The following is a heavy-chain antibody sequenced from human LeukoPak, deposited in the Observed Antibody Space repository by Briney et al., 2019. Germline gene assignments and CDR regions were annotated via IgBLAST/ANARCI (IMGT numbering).Heavy chain of an antibody. D-gene: IGHD2-8*01. J-gene: IGHJ4*02. Sequence: GGSLRLSCAASGFTFSTYGMHWVRQAPGKGLEWVAVIWYEGSNKYYADSVKGRFTISRDNSKNTLDLQMNSLRAEGTAVYYCARDRMALFDCWGQGTLVTVSS. CDR3: ARDRMALFDC. CDR2: IWYEGSNK. V-gene: IGHV3-33*01. CDR1: GFTFSTYG.